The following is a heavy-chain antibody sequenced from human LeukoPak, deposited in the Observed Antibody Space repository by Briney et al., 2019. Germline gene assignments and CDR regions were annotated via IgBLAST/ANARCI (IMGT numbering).Heavy chain of an antibody. D-gene: IGHD1-1*01. CDR1: GYTFTSYY. J-gene: IGHJ3*02. Sequence: ASVKVSCKASGYTFTSYYMHWVRQAPGQGLEWMGIINPSGGSTSYAQKFQGRVTMTRDTSTSTVYMELSSLRSEDTAVYYCARSTTGTTEGNAFDIWGQGTMVTVSS. CDR2: INPSGGST. V-gene: IGHV1-46*01. CDR3: ARSTTGTTEGNAFDI.